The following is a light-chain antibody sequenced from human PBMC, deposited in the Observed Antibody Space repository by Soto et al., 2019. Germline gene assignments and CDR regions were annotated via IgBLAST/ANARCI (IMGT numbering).Light chain of an antibody. V-gene: IGKV1-17*01. Sequence: DIQMTQSPSSLSASVGDRVTITCRASQGIRNALDWYQQKPGKAPKRLIYAASSLQSGVPSRFSAGGSGTEFTLSIHSLQPEDFATYYCLQHNSYPLTFGGGTKVEIK. CDR3: LQHNSYPLT. J-gene: IGKJ4*01. CDR1: QGIRNA. CDR2: AAS.